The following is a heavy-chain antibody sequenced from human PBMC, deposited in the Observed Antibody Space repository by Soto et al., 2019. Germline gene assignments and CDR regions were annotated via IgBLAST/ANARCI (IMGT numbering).Heavy chain of an antibody. V-gene: IGHV1-69*06. J-gene: IGHJ4*02. CDR1: GYTFSSYA. CDR3: ARVGYSGVPTPS. CDR2: IIPIFGTA. Sequence: PGESLKISCKGSGYTFSSYAISWVRQAPGQGLEWMGGIIPIFGTANYAQKFQGRVTITADRSTSTAYMELSSLRSEDTAVYYCARVGYSGVPTPSWGQGTLVTVSS. D-gene: IGHD6-13*01.